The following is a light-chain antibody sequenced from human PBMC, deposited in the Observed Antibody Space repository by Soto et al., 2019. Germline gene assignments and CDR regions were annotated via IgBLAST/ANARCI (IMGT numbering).Light chain of an antibody. CDR3: VLYMGSGIWV. V-gene: IGLV8-61*01. Sequence: QTVVTQEASLSVSPGTTVTLTCGLSSGSVSANYYPSWYQQTPGQAPRTLIYNTNTRSSGVPDRFSGSILGNKAALTITGDQADDESYYYCVLYMGSGIWVFGGGTKLTVL. CDR2: NTN. CDR1: SGSVSANYY. J-gene: IGLJ3*02.